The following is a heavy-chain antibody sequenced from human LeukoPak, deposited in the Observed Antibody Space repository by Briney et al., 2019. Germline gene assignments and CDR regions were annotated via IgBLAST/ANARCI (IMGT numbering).Heavy chain of an antibody. CDR2: IWYDGSNK. J-gene: IGHJ4*02. D-gene: IGHD2-2*01. V-gene: IGHV3-33*01. CDR3: ARDIGLAVVVPAALDY. CDR1: GFTFSSYG. Sequence: GRSLRPSCAASGFTFSSYGMHWVRQAPGKGLEWVAVIWYDGSNKYYADSVKGRFTISRDNSKNTLYLQMNSLRAEDTAVYYCARDIGLAVVVPAALDYWGQGTLVTVSS.